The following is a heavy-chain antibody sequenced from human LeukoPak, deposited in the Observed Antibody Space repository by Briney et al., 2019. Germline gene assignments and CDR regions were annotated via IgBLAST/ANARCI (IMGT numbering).Heavy chain of an antibody. CDR3: ARSPCCTVATDSTESYYYYYMDV. Sequence: SETLSLTCSVSGGSISSSGYYWGWIRQPPGKDLEWIGSIYYSGNTFYIPSLKSRLTISLDTSKNQFSLKLSSVTAADTAVYYCARSPCCTVATDSTESYYYYYMDVWGKGTTVTVSS. CDR1: GGSISSSGYY. V-gene: IGHV4-39*01. D-gene: IGHD4-17*01. J-gene: IGHJ6*03. CDR2: IYYSGNT.